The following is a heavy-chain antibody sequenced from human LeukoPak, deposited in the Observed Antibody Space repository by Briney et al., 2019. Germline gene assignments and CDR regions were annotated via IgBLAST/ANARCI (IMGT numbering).Heavy chain of an antibody. V-gene: IGHV4-61*02. CDR1: GGSISSGSYY. CDR3: ARERNYCNYFVYFQH. D-gene: IGHD4-11*01. J-gene: IGHJ1*01. CDR2: IYTSGST. Sequence: PSETLSLTCTVSGGSISSGSYYWSWTRQPAGKGLEWIGRIYTSGSTNYNPSLKSRVTISVDTSKNQFSLKLSSVTAADTAVYYCARERNYCNYFVYFQHWGQGTLVTVSS.